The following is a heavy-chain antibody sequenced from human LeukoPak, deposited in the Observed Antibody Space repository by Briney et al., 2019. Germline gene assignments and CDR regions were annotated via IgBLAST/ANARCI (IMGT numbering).Heavy chain of an antibody. CDR2: IYHSGST. CDR1: GYSISSGYY. CDR3: ARDVGRVRATKDDY. D-gene: IGHD1-26*01. J-gene: IGHJ4*02. Sequence: SETLSLTCTVSGYSISSGYYWGWIRQPPGKGLEWIGSIYHSGSTYYNPSLKSRVTISVDTSKNQFSLKLSSVTAADTAVYYCARDVGRVRATKDDYWGQGTLVTVSS. V-gene: IGHV4-38-2*02.